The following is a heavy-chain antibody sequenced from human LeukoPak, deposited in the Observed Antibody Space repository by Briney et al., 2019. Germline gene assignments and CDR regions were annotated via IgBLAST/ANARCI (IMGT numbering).Heavy chain of an antibody. D-gene: IGHD1-1*01. CDR1: GYTFTNYG. J-gene: IGHJ4*02. CDR2: SSAYSGNT. Sequence: ASVKVSCKASGYTFTNYGISWVRQAPGQGLEWVGWSSAYSGNTNYVQKFQGRVHMTTDTSTSTAYMELRSLTSDDTAVYYCARDIATVQHQDWGQGTLVTVSS. CDR3: ARDIATVQHQD. V-gene: IGHV1-18*01.